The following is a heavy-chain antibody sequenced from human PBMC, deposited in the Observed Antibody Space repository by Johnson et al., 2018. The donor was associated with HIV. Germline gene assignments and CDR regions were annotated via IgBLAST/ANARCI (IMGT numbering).Heavy chain of an antibody. D-gene: IGHD7-27*01. CDR2: IWYDGSKK. J-gene: IGHJ3*02. Sequence: QVQLVESGGGLVQPGGSLRLSCAASGFTVSSNYMSWVRQSPGKGLEWVAVIWYDGSKKYYVESVQGRFTISRDNSKNTLYLQMNSLRAEDTAVYYCAKVLSPRPWGDDAFDIWGQGTLVTVSS. V-gene: IGHV3-33*06. CDR3: AKVLSPRPWGDDAFDI. CDR1: GFTVSSNY.